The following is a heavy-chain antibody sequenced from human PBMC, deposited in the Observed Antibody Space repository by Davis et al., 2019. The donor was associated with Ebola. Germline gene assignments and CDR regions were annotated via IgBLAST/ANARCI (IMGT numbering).Heavy chain of an antibody. CDR2: ISAYNGNT. CDR1: GYTFTSYG. CDR3: ARPGASGSGIYYTSGWFDP. V-gene: IGHV1-18*01. J-gene: IGHJ5*02. D-gene: IGHD3-10*01. Sequence: AASVKVSCKASGYTFTSYGISWVRQAPGQGLEWMGWISAYNGNTNYAQKVQDRVTMTTDTSTSTAYMELRSLRSDDTAVYYCARPGASGSGIYYTSGWFDPWGQGTLVTVSS.